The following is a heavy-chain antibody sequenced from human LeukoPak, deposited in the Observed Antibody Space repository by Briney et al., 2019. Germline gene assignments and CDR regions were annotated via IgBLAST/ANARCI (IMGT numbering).Heavy chain of an antibody. V-gene: IGHV3-23*01. Sequence: GGSLRLSCVASGFTFTGNAMSWVRQAPGKGLEWVSAFTSGGDNTYYSDSVKGRFTISRDNSKNTLYLQMNSLRAEDTAVYYCAKNSGWYPTNYFDYWGQGTLVTVSS. CDR3: AKNSGWYPTNYFDY. D-gene: IGHD6-19*01. CDR2: FTSGGDNT. CDR1: GFTFTGNA. J-gene: IGHJ4*02.